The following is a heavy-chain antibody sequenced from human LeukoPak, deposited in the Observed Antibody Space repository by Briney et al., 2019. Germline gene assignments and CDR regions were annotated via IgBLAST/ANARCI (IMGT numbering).Heavy chain of an antibody. V-gene: IGHV4-59*08. D-gene: IGHD1-26*01. CDR2: MYYSGST. Sequence: KASETLSLTCTVSGGSISSYYWSWIRQPPGKGLEWLGDMYYSGSTNYNPSLKSRVTISVDTSKNQFSLGLSSVTAADTAVYYSARLASGSYGPLTPFDYWGQGTLVTVS. CDR3: ARLASGSYGPLTPFDY. J-gene: IGHJ4*02. CDR1: GGSISSYY.